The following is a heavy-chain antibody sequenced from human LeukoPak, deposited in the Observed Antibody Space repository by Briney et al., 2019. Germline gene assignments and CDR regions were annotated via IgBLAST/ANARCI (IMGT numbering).Heavy chain of an antibody. CDR2: TSSSSSTI. CDR1: VVTCSSCF. Sequence: GGSLRLFCGASVVTCSSCFMNWLRRALGRGVQWVSYTSSSSSTIYYAGSVKGRFTISRDNAKNSLYLQMNSLRAEDTAVYYCARDSPRGVVITYWGQGTLVTVSS. V-gene: IGHV3-48*01. J-gene: IGHJ4*02. D-gene: IGHD3-22*01. CDR3: ARDSPRGVVITY.